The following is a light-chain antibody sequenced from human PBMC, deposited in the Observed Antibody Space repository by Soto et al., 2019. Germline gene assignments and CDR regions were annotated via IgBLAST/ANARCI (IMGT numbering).Light chain of an antibody. V-gene: IGLV2-14*01. Sequence: QSALTQPASVSGSPGQSITISCTGTSSDVGGYNYVSWYQQHPGKAPKLIIYDVSNRPSGVSNRFSGSKSGSTASLTISGLQAEDEADYYCSSYTSSSTRVFGGGTMLTVL. CDR3: SSYTSSSTRV. CDR2: DVS. J-gene: IGLJ3*02. CDR1: SSDVGGYNY.